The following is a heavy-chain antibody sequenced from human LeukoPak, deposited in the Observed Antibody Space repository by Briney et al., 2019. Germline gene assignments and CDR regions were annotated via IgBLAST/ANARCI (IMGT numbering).Heavy chain of an antibody. CDR2: IYHSGST. CDR3: ARLKRGGTSIRGVDY. J-gene: IGHJ4*02. Sequence: SETLSLTCTVSGYSISSGYYWGWIRQPPGKGLEGIGSIYHSGSTHYNPSLKSRVTISVDTSKNQFSLKLSSVTAADTAVYYCARLKRGGTSIRGVDYWGQGTLVTVSS. D-gene: IGHD1-1*01. CDR1: GYSISSGYY. V-gene: IGHV4-38-2*02.